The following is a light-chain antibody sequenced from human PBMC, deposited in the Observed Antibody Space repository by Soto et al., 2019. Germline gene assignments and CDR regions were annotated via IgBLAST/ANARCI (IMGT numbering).Light chain of an antibody. CDR1: QSISSNY. J-gene: IGKJ2*01. V-gene: IGKV3-20*01. Sequence: ENVLTQSPGTLSLSPGERASLSCRASQSISSNYLAWYQQKPGQAPRLLIYGASNTIPGIPDRFSGSGSGTDFTITISRLAHDDFADYYCQQYGSSYTFGQGTKLEIK. CDR3: QQYGSSYT. CDR2: GAS.